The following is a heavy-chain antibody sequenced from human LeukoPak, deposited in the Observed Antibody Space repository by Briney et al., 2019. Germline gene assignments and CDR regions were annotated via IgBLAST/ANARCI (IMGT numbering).Heavy chain of an antibody. J-gene: IGHJ4*02. CDR3: ARKTGDC. Sequence: GGSLRLSCAASGFTFNSFVMNWVRQAPGKGLEWVSTIGFGDDSAYYADSVKGRFTISRDNSKNTLYLQMNYLRAEDTAVYYCARKTGDCWGQGTLVIVSS. CDR1: GFTFNSFV. D-gene: IGHD1-14*01. V-gene: IGHV3-23*01. CDR2: IGFGDDSA.